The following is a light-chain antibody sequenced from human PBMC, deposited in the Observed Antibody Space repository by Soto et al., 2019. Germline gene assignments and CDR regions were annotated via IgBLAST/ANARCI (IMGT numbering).Light chain of an antibody. V-gene: IGLV2-14*01. Sequence: QSVLTQPASVSGSPGQSSTISCTGTSSDVGGYNYVSWYQQHPDKAPKLMIYEVTKRPSWVSNRFSGSKSGNTASLTISGLQPEDEADYYCSSHTSGSTRVFGSGNKVTVL. CDR2: EVT. CDR3: SSHTSGSTRV. J-gene: IGLJ1*01. CDR1: SSDVGGYNY.